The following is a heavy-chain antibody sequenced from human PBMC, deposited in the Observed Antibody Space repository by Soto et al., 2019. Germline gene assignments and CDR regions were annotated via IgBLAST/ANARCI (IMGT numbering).Heavy chain of an antibody. V-gene: IGHV3-23*01. Sequence: VQLLESGGGLVQPGGSLRLSCAASGFTFSSYAMSWVRQAPGKGLEWVSAISGSGGSTYYADSVKGRFTISRDNSKNTLYLQMNSLRAEDTAVYYCAKSVVGATSQGNYYYYGMDVWGQGTTVTVSS. CDR3: AKSVVGATSQGNYYYYGMDV. CDR2: ISGSGGST. D-gene: IGHD1-26*01. CDR1: GFTFSSYA. J-gene: IGHJ6*02.